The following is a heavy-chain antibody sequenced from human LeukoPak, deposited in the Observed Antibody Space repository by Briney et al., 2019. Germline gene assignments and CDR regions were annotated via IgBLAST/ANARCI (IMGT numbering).Heavy chain of an antibody. V-gene: IGHV3-48*03. D-gene: IGHD6-19*01. J-gene: IGHJ5*02. CDR3: ARLVAVTQAFDP. CDR1: GFTFRGYE. Sequence: GGSLRLSCAASGFTFRGYEMNWVRQAPGKGLEWVSYISSSGSTMYYAASVEDRFTISRDNAKNSLFLQMNSLRVEDTAVYYCARLVAVTQAFDPWGQGTLVTVSS. CDR2: ISSSGSTM.